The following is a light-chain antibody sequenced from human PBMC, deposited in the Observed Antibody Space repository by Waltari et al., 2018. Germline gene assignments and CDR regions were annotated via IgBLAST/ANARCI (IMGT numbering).Light chain of an antibody. CDR1: TSNLGNNY. CDR3: GTWDSSLSGAV. Sequence: QSGLTQPPSLSAAPGQKVTISCSGTTSNLGNNYVPWYQQIPGTVPKLLIYENYKRPSGIPDRFSGSRSGTSATLVITGLLTGDEADYYCGTWDSSLSGAVFGGGTHLTVL. J-gene: IGLJ7*01. V-gene: IGLV1-51*02. CDR2: ENY.